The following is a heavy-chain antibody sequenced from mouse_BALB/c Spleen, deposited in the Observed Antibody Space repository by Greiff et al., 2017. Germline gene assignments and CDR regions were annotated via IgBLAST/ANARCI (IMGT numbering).Heavy chain of an antibody. CDR2: IYWDDDK. Sequence: QVTLKESGPGILQPSQTLSLTCSFSGFSLSTSGMGVSWIRQPSGKGLEWLAHIYWDDDKRYNPSLKSRLTISKDTSRNQVFLKITSVDTADTATYYCARRPTMIAYAMDYWGQGTSVTVSS. CDR1: GFSLSTSGMG. V-gene: IGHV8-12*01. D-gene: IGHD2-4*01. J-gene: IGHJ4*01. CDR3: ARRPTMIAYAMDY.